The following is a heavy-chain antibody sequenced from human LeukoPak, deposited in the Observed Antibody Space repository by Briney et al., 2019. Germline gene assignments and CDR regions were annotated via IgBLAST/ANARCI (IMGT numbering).Heavy chain of an antibody. CDR2: IGASTGVI. CDR3: GAAREFVGAFDI. J-gene: IGHJ3*02. Sequence: GGSLRLSCAASGFTFNSYEMYWVRQAPGKWLEWLSYIGASTGVIKYADSVKGRFTISRDNARNSVYLQVNSLRVEDTAVYYCGAAREFVGAFDIWGQGTMVTVSS. CDR1: GFTFNSYE. D-gene: IGHD3-10*01. V-gene: IGHV3-48*03.